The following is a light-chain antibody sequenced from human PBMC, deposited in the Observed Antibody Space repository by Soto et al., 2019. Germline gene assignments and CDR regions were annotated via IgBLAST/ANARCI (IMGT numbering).Light chain of an antibody. CDR2: AAS. Sequence: DIQMTQSPSSLSASVGDRVTITCRASQTISTYLNWYQQKPGKAPKLLIYAASSLQIGVPSRFRGSGSGTDFSLIISSLQPEDFATYYCQQSYSTPRPFGQGTKLEIK. J-gene: IGKJ2*01. CDR3: QQSYSTPRP. V-gene: IGKV1-39*01. CDR1: QTISTY.